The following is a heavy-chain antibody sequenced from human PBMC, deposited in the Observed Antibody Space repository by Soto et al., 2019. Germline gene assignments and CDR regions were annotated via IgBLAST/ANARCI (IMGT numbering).Heavy chain of an antibody. CDR1: GGTFSSYA. Sequence: SVKVSCKASGGTFSSYAISWVRQAPGQGLEWMGGIIPIFGTANYAQKFQGRVTITADESTSTAYMELSSLRSEDTAVYYCARGRRTTGTFDIWGQGTMVTVSS. CDR3: ARGRRTTGTFDI. D-gene: IGHD7-27*01. CDR2: IIPIFGTA. J-gene: IGHJ3*02. V-gene: IGHV1-69*13.